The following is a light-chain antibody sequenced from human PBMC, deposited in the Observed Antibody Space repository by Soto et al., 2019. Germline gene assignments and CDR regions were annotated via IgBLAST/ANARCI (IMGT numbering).Light chain of an antibody. Sequence: EIVLTQSPGTLSLSPGERATLCCRASQSVSSSHLAWYQEKPGQAPRLLIYGASSRATGIPDRFSGSGPGTDFTLTISRLEPEDFAVYYCQQYGSSPITFGQGTRLEIK. V-gene: IGKV3-20*01. CDR1: QSVSSSH. CDR3: QQYGSSPIT. J-gene: IGKJ5*01. CDR2: GAS.